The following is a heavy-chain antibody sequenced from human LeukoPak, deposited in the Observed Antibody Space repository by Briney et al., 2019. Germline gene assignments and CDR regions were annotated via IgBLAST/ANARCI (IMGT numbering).Heavy chain of an antibody. V-gene: IGHV4-4*07. Sequence: SETLSLTCTVTDGSISSHYWSWIRQPAGKGLEWIGRIYTSGSNNYNPSISSRVTMSVDTSKNQFSLNLRSVTAADTAVYYCARSGGSSGWYYFDNWGQGALVTVSS. J-gene: IGHJ4*02. CDR2: IYTSGSN. CDR1: DGSISSHY. D-gene: IGHD6-19*01. CDR3: ARSGGSSGWYYFDN.